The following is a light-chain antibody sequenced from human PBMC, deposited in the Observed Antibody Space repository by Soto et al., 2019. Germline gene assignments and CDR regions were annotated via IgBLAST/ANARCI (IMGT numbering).Light chain of an antibody. V-gene: IGLV2-14*01. CDR1: SGDVGGFNY. CDR3: SSFTSSTSLYV. CDR2: EVS. J-gene: IGLJ1*01. Sequence: QSVLTQPASVSGSPGQSITISCTGTSGDVGGFNYVSWYQQYSGKAPKLMIYEVSGRPSGVSDRFSASKSGNTASLTISGLEAEDEADYYCSSFTSSTSLYVFGTGTKLTVL.